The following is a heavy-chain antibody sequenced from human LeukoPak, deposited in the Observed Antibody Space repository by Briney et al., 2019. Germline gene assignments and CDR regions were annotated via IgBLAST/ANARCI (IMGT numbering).Heavy chain of an antibody. CDR1: GFTISSNS. V-gene: IGHV3-53*01. Sequence: GGSLRLSCTVSGFTISSNSMSWVRQAPGKGLEWVSFIYSSVTHYSDSVKGRFTISRDNSKNTLFLQMNSLRAEDTAVYYCSYYYDSSGQVYWGQGTLVTVSS. D-gene: IGHD3-22*01. CDR2: IYSSVT. CDR3: SYYYDSSGQVY. J-gene: IGHJ4*02.